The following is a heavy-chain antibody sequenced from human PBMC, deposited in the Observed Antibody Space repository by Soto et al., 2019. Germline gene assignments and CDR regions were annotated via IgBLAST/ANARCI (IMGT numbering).Heavy chain of an antibody. V-gene: IGHV3-30*18. CDR1: GFTFRSSG. J-gene: IGHJ4*02. CDR3: AKDIHSWHYFDY. D-gene: IGHD2-15*01. Sequence: SCRRCSTASGFTFRSSGLHWVRQAPGKGLEWVAVISYDGSNKFYADSVKGRFTISRDNFRNTLYLQMNSLRAEDTAVYYCAKDIHSWHYFDYWGQGT. CDR2: ISYDGSNK.